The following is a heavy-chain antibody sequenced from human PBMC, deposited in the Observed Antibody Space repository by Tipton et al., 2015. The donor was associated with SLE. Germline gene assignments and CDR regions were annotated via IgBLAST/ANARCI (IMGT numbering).Heavy chain of an antibody. J-gene: IGHJ6*02. CDR2: IYYSGST. D-gene: IGHD5-12*01. CDR3: ARDASGYVYYYYYGMDV. V-gene: IGHV4-31*03. Sequence: TLSLTCTVPGGSISSGGYYWSWIRQHPGKGLEWIGYIYYSGSTYYNPSLKSRVTISVDTSKNQFSLKLSSVTAADTAVYYCARDASGYVYYYYYGMDVWGQGTTVTVSS. CDR1: GGSISSGGYY.